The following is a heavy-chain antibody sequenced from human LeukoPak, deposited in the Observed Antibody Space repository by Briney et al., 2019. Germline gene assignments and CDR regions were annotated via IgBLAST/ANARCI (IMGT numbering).Heavy chain of an antibody. CDR2: IYTSGST. CDR1: GVSIRSGSYY. CDR3: AREAAARFDP. J-gene: IGHJ5*02. V-gene: IGHV4-61*02. Sequence: PSETLSLTCNVSGVSIRSGSYYWSWIRQPAGQGLEWIGRIYTSGSTNYNPSLKSRVTMSVDTSKNQFSLKLSSVTAADTAVYYCAREAAARFDPWGQGTLVTVSS. D-gene: IGHD6-13*01.